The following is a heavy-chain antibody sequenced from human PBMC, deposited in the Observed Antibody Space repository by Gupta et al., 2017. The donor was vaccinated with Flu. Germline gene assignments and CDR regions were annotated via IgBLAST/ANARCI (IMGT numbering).Heavy chain of an antibody. J-gene: IGHJ5*01. CDR1: GGSTSSATDY. CDR3: AGLVQAGNIGRGRLDS. Sequence: QLPPEDSGPGLLKPSVTLSLSSSVSGGSTSSATDYCGSLSQSPGKGLARIGCLSFTGNSYYNPSLKRRVTISGDTANNQFTRKMTSVTAFDTAVYYWAGLVQAGNIGRGRLDSWGLGTLVTVSS. D-gene: IGHD2-2*01. V-gene: IGHV4-39*01. CDR2: LSFTGNS.